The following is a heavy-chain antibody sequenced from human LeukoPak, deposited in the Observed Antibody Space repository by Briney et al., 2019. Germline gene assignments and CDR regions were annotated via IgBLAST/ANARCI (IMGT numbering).Heavy chain of an antibody. CDR1: GFTFSSYA. CDR3: AKERDAFDV. J-gene: IGHJ3*01. CDR2: ISSSGAGT. V-gene: IGHV3-23*01. Sequence: GGSLRLSCAASGFTFSSYAMSWVRQAPGKGLEWVSGISSSGAGTYYADSVKGRFTISRDNSKNTLYLHMNSLRAEDTAMYYCAKERDAFDVWGQGTVVAVSS.